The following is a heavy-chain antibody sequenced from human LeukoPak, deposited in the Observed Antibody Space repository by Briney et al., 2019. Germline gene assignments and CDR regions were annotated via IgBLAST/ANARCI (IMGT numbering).Heavy chain of an antibody. D-gene: IGHD2-2*02. J-gene: IGHJ6*03. CDR3: ARRYCSSTSCYTRSEGYYYMDV. V-gene: IGHV4-4*09. Sequence: PSETLPLTCTVSGGSISSYYWSWIRQPPGKGLEWIGYIYTSGSTNYNPSLKSRVTISVDTSKNQFSLKLSSVTAADTAVYYCARRYCSSTSCYTRSEGYYYMDVWGKGTTVTVSS. CDR1: GGSISSYY. CDR2: IYTSGST.